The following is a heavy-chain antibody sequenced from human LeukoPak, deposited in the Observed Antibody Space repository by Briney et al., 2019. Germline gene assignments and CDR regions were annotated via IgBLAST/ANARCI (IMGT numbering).Heavy chain of an antibody. CDR1: GFPFSSYG. Sequence: GGSLRLSCAASGFPFSSYGMHWVRQAPGKGLEWVAFIPYDGSDKFYADSVKGRFTISRDNSKNTLYLQMNSLRAEDAAVYYCAAMTSVTTGDYWGQGTLVTVSS. CDR3: AAMTSVTTGDY. V-gene: IGHV3-30*02. CDR2: IPYDGSDK. J-gene: IGHJ4*02. D-gene: IGHD4-11*01.